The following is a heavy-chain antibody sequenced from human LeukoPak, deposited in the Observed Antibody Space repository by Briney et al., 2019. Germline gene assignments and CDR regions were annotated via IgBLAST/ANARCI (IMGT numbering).Heavy chain of an antibody. D-gene: IGHD6-13*01. CDR2: IRSKANSYAT. CDR3: TTRQVAAAAPVVDY. V-gene: IGHV3-73*01. J-gene: IGHJ4*02. CDR1: GFTFSGFA. Sequence: GGSLRLSCAASGFTFSGFAMHWVRQASGKGLEWVGRIRSKANSYATDYGASVKGRFTISRDDSKNMAYLQMNSLKTEDTAVYYCTTRQVAAAAPVVDYWGQGTLVTVSS.